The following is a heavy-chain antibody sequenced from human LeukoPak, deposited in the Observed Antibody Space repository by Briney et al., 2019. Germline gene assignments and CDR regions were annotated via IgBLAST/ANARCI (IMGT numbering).Heavy chain of an antibody. V-gene: IGHV3-30*18. CDR3: AKEVCGGDCYLFDY. CDR1: GFTFSSYG. J-gene: IGHJ4*02. CDR2: ISYDGSNK. Sequence: GGSLRLSCAASGFTFSSYGMHWVRQAPGKGLEWVAVISYDGSNKYYADSVKGRFTIPRDNSKNTLYLQMNSLRAEDTAVYYCAKEVCGGDCYLFDYWGQGTLVTVPS. D-gene: IGHD2-21*02.